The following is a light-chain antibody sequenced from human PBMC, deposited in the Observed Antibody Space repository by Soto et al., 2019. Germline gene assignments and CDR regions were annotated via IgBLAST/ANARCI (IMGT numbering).Light chain of an antibody. Sequence: DIQMTQSPSSLSASVGDRGTITCRASQGISNYLAWYQQQPGKVPKLLIYVASTLQSGVPSRFSGSGSGTDFTRTISSLQTEDVATYYCKKYNSAPWTFGQGTKVEIK. V-gene: IGKV1-27*01. J-gene: IGKJ1*01. CDR2: VAS. CDR3: KKYNSAPWT. CDR1: QGISNY.